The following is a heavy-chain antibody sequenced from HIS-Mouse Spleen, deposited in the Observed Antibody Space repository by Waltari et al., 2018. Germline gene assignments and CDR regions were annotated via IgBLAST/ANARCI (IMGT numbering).Heavy chain of an antibody. D-gene: IGHD3-3*01. V-gene: IGHV4-31*03. CDR2: IYYSGST. J-gene: IGHJ5*02. Sequence: QVQLQESGPGLVKPSQTLSLTCTVSGGSISSGGYYWSWIRQHPGKGLEWVGYIYYSGSTHYTPSLKSRVTISVDTSHDPVSLKLGSVTAADTAVYYCARSPYYDFWSGYSDNWFDPWGQGTLVTVSS. CDR3: ARSPYYDFWSGYSDNWFDP. CDR1: GGSISSGGYY.